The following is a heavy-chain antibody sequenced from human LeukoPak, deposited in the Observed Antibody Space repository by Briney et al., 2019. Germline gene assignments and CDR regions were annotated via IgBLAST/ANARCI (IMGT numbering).Heavy chain of an antibody. D-gene: IGHD6-13*01. CDR3: ARELVKQLVWDY. J-gene: IGHJ4*02. CDR1: GYTFTGYY. V-gene: IGHV1-2*06. CDR2: INPNSGGT. Sequence: ASVKVSCKASGYTFTGYYMHWVRQVPGQGLEWMGRINPNSGGTNYARKFQGRVTMTRDTSISTAYMELSRLRSDDTAVYYCARELVKQLVWDYWGQGTLVTVSS.